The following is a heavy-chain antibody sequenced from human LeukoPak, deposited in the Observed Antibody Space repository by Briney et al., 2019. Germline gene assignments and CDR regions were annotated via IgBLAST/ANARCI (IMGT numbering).Heavy chain of an antibody. Sequence: SETLSLTCAVSGGTIGMIDWWSWIRQPPGKGLEWVGEIFHTGTANYNPSLKSRLTISVDTSKNQFSLRLNSVTAADTAVYYCAKVFCGGDCHVAFWGRGTLVTVSS. CDR3: AKVFCGGDCHVAF. CDR2: IFHTGTA. V-gene: IGHV4-4*02. J-gene: IGHJ4*02. CDR1: GGTIGMIDW. D-gene: IGHD2-21*02.